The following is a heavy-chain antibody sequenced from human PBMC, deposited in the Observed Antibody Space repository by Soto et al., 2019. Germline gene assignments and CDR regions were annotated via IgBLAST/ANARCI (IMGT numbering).Heavy chain of an antibody. CDR1: GYTFTSYG. V-gene: IGHV1-18*01. CDR3: ALREMGCSGGSCYSLHYYYYYMDV. CDR2: ISAYNGNT. Sequence: ASVKVSCKASGYTFTSYGISWVRQAPGQGLEWMGWISAYNGNTNYAQKLQGRVTMTTDTSTSTAYMELRSLRSDDTAVYYCALREMGCSGGSCYSLHYYYYYMDVWGKGTTVTVSS. D-gene: IGHD2-15*01. J-gene: IGHJ6*03.